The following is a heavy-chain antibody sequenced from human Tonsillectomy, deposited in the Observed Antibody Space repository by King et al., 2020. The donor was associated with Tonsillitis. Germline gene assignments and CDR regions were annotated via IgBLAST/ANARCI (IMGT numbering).Heavy chain of an antibody. V-gene: IGHV4-38-2*02. J-gene: IGHJ6*02. CDR2: SFHSGKT. CDR3: ARDYVQAGTYSYLPYYGMDV. D-gene: IGHD3-10*01. Sequence: VQLQESGPRLVKPSETLSLTCNVSGYSIGSGYFWGWIRQPPGKGLQWIGSSFHSGKTYYSPSFKSRVTISLDTSKNQFSLNLTSVSAADTAVYYCARDYVQAGTYSYLPYYGMDVWGQGTTVAVSS. CDR1: GYSIGSGYF.